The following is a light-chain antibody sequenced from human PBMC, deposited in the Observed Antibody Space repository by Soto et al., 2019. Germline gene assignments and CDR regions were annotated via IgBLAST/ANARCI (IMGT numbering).Light chain of an antibody. V-gene: IGLV2-14*01. Sequence: QSALTQPASVSGSPGQSITISCTGTNRDLGTYIYVSWYQQHPGKAPTLLIYDVSNRPSGVSNRFSGAKSGNTASLTISGLQAEDEADYYCSSYTASRTKFGGGTKLTVL. J-gene: IGLJ2*01. CDR1: NRDLGTYIY. CDR2: DVS. CDR3: SSYTASRTK.